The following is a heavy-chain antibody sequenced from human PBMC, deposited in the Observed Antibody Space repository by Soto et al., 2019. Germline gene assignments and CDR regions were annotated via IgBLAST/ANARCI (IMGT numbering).Heavy chain of an antibody. D-gene: IGHD3-3*01. CDR2: IYPGDFDT. Sequence: GESLKISCKGSGYSFTSYWIGWVRQMPGKGLEWMGIIYPGDFDTRYSPSFQGQVTISADKSISTAYLQWSSLKASDTAMYYCARSLVLTIFGVVTPYGMDVWGQGTTVTVSS. CDR3: ARSLVLTIFGVVTPYGMDV. J-gene: IGHJ6*02. V-gene: IGHV5-51*01. CDR1: GYSFTSYW.